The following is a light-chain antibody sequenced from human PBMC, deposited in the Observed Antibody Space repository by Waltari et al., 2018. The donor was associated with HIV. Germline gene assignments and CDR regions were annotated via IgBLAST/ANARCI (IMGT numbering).Light chain of an antibody. Sequence: SYVLTQAPSVSVAPGQTASISCGGDKIGTKSVHWYQQKPGQAPVLVVYDDSDRPSGIPERFSGFNSGNTATLTISRVEAGDEADYYCQVWHSKSDHVVFGGGTMVTVL. CDR1: KIGTKS. J-gene: IGLJ2*01. CDR3: QVWHSKSDHVV. V-gene: IGLV3-21*02. CDR2: DDS.